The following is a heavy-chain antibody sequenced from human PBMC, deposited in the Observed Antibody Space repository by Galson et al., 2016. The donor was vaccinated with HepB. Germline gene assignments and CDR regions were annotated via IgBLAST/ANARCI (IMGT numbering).Heavy chain of an antibody. CDR3: AKVGFSDLDY. Sequence: SLRLSCAASGFTFSSYAMRWVRQSPAEGLEWVSSVSSSGAHISYADSVKGPFTISRDNSKNTVSLLMSSPRADDTAIYYCAKVGFSDLDYWGQGTLVTGPS. CDR1: GFTFSSYA. CDR2: VSSSGAHI. V-gene: IGHV3-23*01. D-gene: IGHD1-26*01. J-gene: IGHJ4*01.